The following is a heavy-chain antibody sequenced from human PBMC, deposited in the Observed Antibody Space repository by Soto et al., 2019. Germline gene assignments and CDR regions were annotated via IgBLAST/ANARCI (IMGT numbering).Heavy chain of an antibody. CDR3: ARDLGVAGLNYYYYYGMDV. D-gene: IGHD6-19*01. CDR2: IWYDRSNK. Sequence: GGSLRLSCAASGFTFSSYSMHGVRQAPGKGLEWVAVIWYDRSNKYYADSVKGRFTISRDNSKNTLYLQMNSLRAEDTAVYYCARDLGVAGLNYYYYYGMDVWGHGTTVTLSS. CDR1: GFTFSSYS. V-gene: IGHV3-33*01. J-gene: IGHJ6*02.